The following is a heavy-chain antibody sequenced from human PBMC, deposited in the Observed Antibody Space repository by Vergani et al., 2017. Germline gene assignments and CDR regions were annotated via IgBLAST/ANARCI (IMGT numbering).Heavy chain of an antibody. D-gene: IGHD5-12*01. Sequence: EVQLVESGGGLVKPGGSLRLSCAASGFTFSSYSMNWVRRAPGRGLEWVSSISSSSSYIYYADSVKGRFTISRDNAKNSLYLQMNSLKADDSAVCYCAGLSGYDSTCAFDYWGQGTLVTVSS. CDR2: ISSSSSYI. CDR3: AGLSGYDSTCAFDY. J-gene: IGHJ4*02. CDR1: GFTFSSYS. V-gene: IGHV3-21*01.